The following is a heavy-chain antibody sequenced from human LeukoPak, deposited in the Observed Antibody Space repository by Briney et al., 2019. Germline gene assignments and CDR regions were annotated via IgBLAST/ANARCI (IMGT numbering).Heavy chain of an antibody. J-gene: IGHJ4*02. D-gene: IGHD3-10*01. CDR3: AREYYASGDY. CDR2: INADGSST. V-gene: IGHV3-74*01. Sequence: GGSLRLSCAASGFTFSSFWMHWVRHAPGKGLQWVSRINADGSSTGHADSVKGRLTISRDNAKNTLYLQINSLRAEDTAVYYCAREYYASGDYWGQGTLVTVSS. CDR1: GFTFSSFW.